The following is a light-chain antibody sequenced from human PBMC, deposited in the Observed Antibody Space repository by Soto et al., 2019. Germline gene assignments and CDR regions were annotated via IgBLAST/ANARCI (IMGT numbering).Light chain of an antibody. CDR1: SSDVGGYNY. Sequence: QSALTQPASVSGSPGQSITISCTGTSSDVGGYNYVSWYQHHPGKAPKLMIYEVTKRPSGVSNRFSGSKSGNTASLIISGLQAEDEADYYCTAYTSSDTFEVFGGGTKLTVL. CDR2: EVT. V-gene: IGLV2-14*01. CDR3: TAYTSSDTFEV. J-gene: IGLJ3*02.